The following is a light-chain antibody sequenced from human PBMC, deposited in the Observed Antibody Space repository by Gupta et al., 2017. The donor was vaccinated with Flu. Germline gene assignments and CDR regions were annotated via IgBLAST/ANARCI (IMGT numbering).Light chain of an antibody. CDR2: GAS. CDR1: QPVKNNL. Sequence: IVLMQSPGTLSLSPGERATPSCRASQPVKNNLLTWYQQKPGQAPRLLIYGASSSATGVPDRFSGSGSGTDFTLTIIRLEPEDFAVYYCQQEGLSLYTFGQGTKMEIK. J-gene: IGKJ2*01. V-gene: IGKV3-20*01. CDR3: QQEGLSLYT.